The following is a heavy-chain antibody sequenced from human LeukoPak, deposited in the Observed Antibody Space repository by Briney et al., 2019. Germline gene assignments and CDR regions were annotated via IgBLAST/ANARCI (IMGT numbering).Heavy chain of an antibody. CDR3: ARTSRSSGWTGNFDY. D-gene: IGHD6-19*01. CDR1: GYTFTSYG. CDR2: ISAYNGNT. Sequence: GASVKVSCKASGYTFTSYGISWVRQAPGQGLEWMGWISAYNGNTNYAQKLQGRVTMTTDTSTSTAYMELRSLRSDDTAVYYCARTSRSSGWTGNFDYWGQGTLVTVSS. V-gene: IGHV1-18*01. J-gene: IGHJ4*02.